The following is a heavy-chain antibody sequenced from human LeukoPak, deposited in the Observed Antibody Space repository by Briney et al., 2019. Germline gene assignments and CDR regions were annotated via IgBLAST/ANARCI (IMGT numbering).Heavy chain of an antibody. CDR1: GFTFSSYW. CDR2: IKQDGSEK. V-gene: IGHV3-7*03. CDR3: ARRYYDSSGYSFDP. Sequence: GGSLRLSCAASGFTFSSYWMSWVRQAPGKGLEWVANIKQDGSEKYYVDSVKGRFTISRDNAKNSLYLQMNSLKASDTAMYYCARRYYDSSGYSFDPWGQGTLVTVSS. J-gene: IGHJ5*02. D-gene: IGHD3-22*01.